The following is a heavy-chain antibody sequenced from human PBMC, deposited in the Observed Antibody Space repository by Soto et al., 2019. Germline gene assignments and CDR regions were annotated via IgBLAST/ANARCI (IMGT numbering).Heavy chain of an antibody. CDR2: ISSSESTI. V-gene: IGHV3-48*02. CDR3: ARGDSSGWDFDY. CDR1: KFTFSNYN. J-gene: IGHJ4*02. D-gene: IGHD6-19*01. Sequence: EVQLVESGGGLVQPGGSLRLSCAASKFTFSNYNMNWDRQAPGKGLEWVSYISSSESTIYYADSVKDRFVIYRDNAKNALYLQMNSLRDEDTAVYYCARGDSSGWDFDYWGQGTLVTVSS.